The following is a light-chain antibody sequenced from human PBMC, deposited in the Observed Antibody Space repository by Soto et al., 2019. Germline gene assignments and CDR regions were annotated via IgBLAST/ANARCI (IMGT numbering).Light chain of an antibody. CDR1: SSDIGGYNY. CDR2: DVS. CDR3: ISYTSSSTLVV. Sequence: QSSLTQPASVSGSPGQSITISCTGTSSDIGGYNYVSWYQQYPGKAPKLIIYDVSNRPSGVSNRFSGSKSGNTASLTISGLQAEDEADYYCISYTSSSTLVVFGGGTKLTVL. V-gene: IGLV2-14*01. J-gene: IGLJ3*02.